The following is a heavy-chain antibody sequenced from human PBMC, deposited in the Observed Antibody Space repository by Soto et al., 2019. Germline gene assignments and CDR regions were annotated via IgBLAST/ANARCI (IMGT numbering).Heavy chain of an antibody. Sequence: GWSLRLSCAASGFTFSSYAMSWVRQAPGKGLEWVSAISGSGGSTYYADSVKGRFTISRDNSKNTLYLQMNSLRAEDTAVYYCAKHGRSGYDLHAFDIWGQGTMVTVSS. D-gene: IGHD5-12*01. CDR2: ISGSGGST. J-gene: IGHJ3*02. CDR1: GFTFSSYA. V-gene: IGHV3-23*01. CDR3: AKHGRSGYDLHAFDI.